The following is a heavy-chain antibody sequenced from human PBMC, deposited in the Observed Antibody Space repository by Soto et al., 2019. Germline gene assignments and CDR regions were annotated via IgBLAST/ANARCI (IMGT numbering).Heavy chain of an antibody. CDR1: GFTFSSYA. V-gene: IGHV3-30-3*01. Sequence: SCAASGFTFSSYAMHWVRQAPGKGLEWVAVISYDGSNKYYADSVRGRFTISRDNSKNTLYLQMNSLRAEDTAVYYCARDLVVDIVVVVAATRGNYFDYWGQGTLVTVSS. D-gene: IGHD2-15*01. CDR2: ISYDGSNK. J-gene: IGHJ4*02. CDR3: ARDLVVDIVVVVAATRGNYFDY.